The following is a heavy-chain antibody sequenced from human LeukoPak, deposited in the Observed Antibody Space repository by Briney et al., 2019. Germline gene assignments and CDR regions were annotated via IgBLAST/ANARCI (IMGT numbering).Heavy chain of an antibody. J-gene: IGHJ4*02. Sequence: GGSLRLSCAASGFTFSSYSMNWVRQAPGKGLEWVSSISSSSSYIYYADSVKGRFTISRDNAKNSLYPQMNSLRAEDTAVYYCARVAGGRLAYCGGDCYPTADYWGQGTLVTVSS. CDR2: ISSSSSYI. CDR3: ARVAGGRLAYCGGDCYPTADY. V-gene: IGHV3-21*01. CDR1: GFTFSSYS. D-gene: IGHD2-21*02.